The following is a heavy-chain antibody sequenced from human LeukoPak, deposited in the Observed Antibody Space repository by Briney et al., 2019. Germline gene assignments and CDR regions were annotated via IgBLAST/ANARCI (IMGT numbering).Heavy chain of an antibody. Sequence: GGSLRLSCAASEFLFSNYWMHWVRQVPGEGLVWVSRIDSDGSPTAYADSVEGRFTISRDNAKNTLYLQMNSLRAEDTAVYYCAKYVRQLANEYFQHWGQGTLVTVSS. CDR3: AKYVRQLANEYFQH. CDR1: EFLFSNYW. J-gene: IGHJ1*01. V-gene: IGHV3-74*01. CDR2: IDSDGSPT. D-gene: IGHD6-13*01.